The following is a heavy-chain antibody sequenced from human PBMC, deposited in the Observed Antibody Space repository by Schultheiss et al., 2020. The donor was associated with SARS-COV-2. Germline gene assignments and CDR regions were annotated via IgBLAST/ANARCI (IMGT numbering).Heavy chain of an antibody. CDR2: IYYSGST. J-gene: IGHJ4*02. CDR3: ARDFRIAARPWYYFDY. Sequence: SQTLSLTCTVSGGSISSGGYYWSWIRQHPGKGLEWIGYIYYSGSTYYNPSLKSRVTISVDTSKNQFSLNLSSVTAADTAVYYCARDFRIAARPWYYFDYWGQGTLVTVSS. V-gene: IGHV4-31*03. D-gene: IGHD6-6*01. CDR1: GGSISSGGYY.